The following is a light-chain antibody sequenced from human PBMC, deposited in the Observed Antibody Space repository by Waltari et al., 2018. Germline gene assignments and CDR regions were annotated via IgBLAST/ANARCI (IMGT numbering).Light chain of an antibody. CDR3: QSYDTSLRVV. V-gene: IGLV1-40*01. J-gene: IGLJ3*02. Sequence: QSVLTQPPSVSGAPGQRVTISCTGSGSNIGAGYDVHWYQQLPRAAPKLLIYGGASRPLGFPDRFFGSPSGTSASLAITGLQAEDEADYYCQSYDTSLRVVFGGGTKLTVL. CDR2: GGA. CDR1: GSNIGAGYD.